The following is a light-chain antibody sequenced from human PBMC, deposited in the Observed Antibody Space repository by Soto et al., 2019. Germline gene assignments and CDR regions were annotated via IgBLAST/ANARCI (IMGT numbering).Light chain of an antibody. V-gene: IGKV3-20*01. J-gene: IGKJ1*01. Sequence: EIVLTLSPGTLSLSPGERATRSCRAIKSASSIYVAWYQQKPGQAPRLLIYEASIRAIVNPDRFSGRGSGAAFTRTISRLDREDFAVYHGQQYCITHPTFDQGSKVAIQ. CDR1: KSASSIY. CDR2: EAS. CDR3: QQYCITHPT.